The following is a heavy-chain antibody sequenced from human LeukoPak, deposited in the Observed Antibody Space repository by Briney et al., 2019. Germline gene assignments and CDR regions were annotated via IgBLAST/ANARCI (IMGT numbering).Heavy chain of an antibody. CDR3: ARDPRTDARSSSWLYFDY. V-gene: IGHV1-46*01. CDR2: INPSGGGT. Sequence: ASVKVSCTASGYTFTSYYMHWVRQAPGQGLEWMGIINPSGGGTSYAQKFQGRVTMTRDTSTSTVYMELSSLRSEDTAVYYCARDPRTDARSSSWLYFDYWGQGTLVTVSS. J-gene: IGHJ4*02. CDR1: GYTFTSYY. D-gene: IGHD6-13*01.